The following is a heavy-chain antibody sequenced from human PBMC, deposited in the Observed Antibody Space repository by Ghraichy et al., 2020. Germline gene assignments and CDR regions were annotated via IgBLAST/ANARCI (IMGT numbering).Heavy chain of an antibody. D-gene: IGHD6-13*01. J-gene: IGHJ6*02. Sequence: ASVKVSCKASGYTFTGYYMHWVRQAPGQGLEWMGWINPNSGGTNYAQKFQGRVTMTRDTSISTAYMELSRLRSDDTAVYYCASPKAAAGDYYGMDVWGQGTTVTVSS. CDR3: ASPKAAAGDYYGMDV. V-gene: IGHV1-2*02. CDR1: GYTFTGYY. CDR2: INPNSGGT.